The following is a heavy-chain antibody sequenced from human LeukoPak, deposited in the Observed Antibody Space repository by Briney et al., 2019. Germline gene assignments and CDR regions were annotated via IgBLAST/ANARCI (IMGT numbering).Heavy chain of an antibody. Sequence: GGSLRLSCAASGFTFSDYYMSWIRQAPGKGLEWVSYISSGGRTIYYADSVKGRFTISRDNAKNSLHLQMNSLRAEDTAIYYCARDQERITMVRGVAKPNWFDPWGQGTLVTVSS. CDR1: GFTFSDYY. V-gene: IGHV3-11*01. J-gene: IGHJ5*02. CDR3: ARDQERITMVRGVAKPNWFDP. CDR2: ISSGGRTI. D-gene: IGHD3-10*01.